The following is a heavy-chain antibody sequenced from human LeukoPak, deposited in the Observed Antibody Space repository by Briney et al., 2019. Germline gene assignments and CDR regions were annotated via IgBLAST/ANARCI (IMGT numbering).Heavy chain of an antibody. Sequence: GGSLRLSCAASGFTFSDYSMNWVRQAPGKGLEWVAVISYDGSNKYYADSVKGRFTISRDNAKNSLYLQMNSLRAEGTAVYYCARDGKPLDYWGQGTLVTVSS. D-gene: IGHD4-23*01. V-gene: IGHV3-30*03. CDR2: ISYDGSNK. CDR1: GFTFSDYS. CDR3: ARDGKPLDY. J-gene: IGHJ4*02.